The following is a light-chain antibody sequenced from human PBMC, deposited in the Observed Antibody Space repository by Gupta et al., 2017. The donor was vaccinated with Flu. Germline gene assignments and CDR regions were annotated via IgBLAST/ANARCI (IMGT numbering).Light chain of an antibody. J-gene: IGKJ3*01. Sequence: TLSLSPGQRATLACRARQSVGSYLDWDKQKPGQAPGLLIYDAANRTTGIRARFSVSGGGTDFTLTISSREPEDYAFYYCQKRSNRHPFFTFGHGTKVDIK. CDR2: DAA. CDR1: QSVGSY. V-gene: IGKV3-11*01. CDR3: QKRSNRHPFFT.